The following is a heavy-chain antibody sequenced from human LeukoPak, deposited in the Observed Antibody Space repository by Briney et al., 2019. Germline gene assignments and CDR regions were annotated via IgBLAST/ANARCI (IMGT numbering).Heavy chain of an antibody. CDR2: IYPGDSDT. V-gene: IGHV5-51*01. J-gene: IGHJ3*02. Sequence: GESLKISCKGSGYSLTSYWIGWVRQMPGKGLEWMGIIYPGDSDTRYSPSFQGQVTISADKSISTAYLQWSSLKASDTAMYYCARQDYYDSSGSDDAFDIWGQGTMVTVSS. D-gene: IGHD3-22*01. CDR1: GYSLTSYW. CDR3: ARQDYYDSSGSDDAFDI.